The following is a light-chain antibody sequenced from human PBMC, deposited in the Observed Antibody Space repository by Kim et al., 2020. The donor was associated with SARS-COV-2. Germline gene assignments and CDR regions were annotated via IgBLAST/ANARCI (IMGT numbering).Light chain of an antibody. J-gene: IGLJ1*01. Sequence: SSELTQDPAVSVALGQTVRITCQGDSLRSYYASWYQQKPGQAPVLVIYGKNNRPSGIPDRFSGSSSGNTASLTITVAQAEDEADYYCNSRDSSGNHHYVFGTGTKVTVL. CDR2: GKN. CDR3: NSRDSSGNHHYV. CDR1: SLRSYY. V-gene: IGLV3-19*01.